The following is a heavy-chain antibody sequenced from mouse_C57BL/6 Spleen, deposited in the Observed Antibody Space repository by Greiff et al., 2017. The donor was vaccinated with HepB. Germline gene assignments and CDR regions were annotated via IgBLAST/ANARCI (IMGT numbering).Heavy chain of an antibody. CDR2: INPYNGGT. Sequence: EVQLQQSGPVLVKPGASVKMSCKASGYTFTDYYMNWVKQSHGKSLEWIGVINPYNGGTSYNQKFKGKATLTVDKSSSTAYMELNSLTSEDSAVYYCASTTVVASDAMDYWGQGTSVTVAS. J-gene: IGHJ4*01. CDR3: ASTTVVASDAMDY. D-gene: IGHD1-1*01. CDR1: GYTFTDYY. V-gene: IGHV1-19*01.